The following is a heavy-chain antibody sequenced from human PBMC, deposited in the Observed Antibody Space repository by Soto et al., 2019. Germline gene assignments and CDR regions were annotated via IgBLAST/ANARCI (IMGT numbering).Heavy chain of an antibody. J-gene: IGHJ4*02. V-gene: IGHV3-64D*08. Sequence: GGSLRLSCSASGFTFCSYAMHWVRQAPGKGLEYVSAISSNGGSTYYADSVKGRFTISRDNSKNTLYLQMSSLRAEDTAVYYCVKSKNYYDSSGYYYPGFDYWGQGTLVTVSS. D-gene: IGHD3-22*01. CDR3: VKSKNYYDSSGYYYPGFDY. CDR2: ISSNGGST. CDR1: GFTFCSYA.